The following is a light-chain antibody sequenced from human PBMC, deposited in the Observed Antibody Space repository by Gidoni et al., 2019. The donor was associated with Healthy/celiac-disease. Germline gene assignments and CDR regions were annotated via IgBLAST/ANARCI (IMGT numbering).Light chain of an antibody. CDR1: QSISSW. CDR3: QQYNSYPWT. J-gene: IGKJ1*01. CDR2: KAS. V-gene: IGKV1-5*03. Sequence: DIQMTQSPSTLSASVGDRVTITCRASQSISSWLAWFQQKPGKATKLLIYKASSLESGVPSRFSGSGSVTEFTLTISSLQPDDFATYYCQQYNSYPWTFGQGTEVEIK.